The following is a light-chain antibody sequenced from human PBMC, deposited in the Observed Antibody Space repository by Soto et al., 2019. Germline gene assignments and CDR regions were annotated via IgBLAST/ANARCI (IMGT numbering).Light chain of an antibody. CDR2: GAS. Sequence: EIVLTQSPGTLSVSPGERATPSCRASQSVSSNLAWYQQIPGQAPRLLIYGASTRVTGIPARFSGSGSGTDFTLTISSLQSEDFAVYYCQQYNFWPQTFGLGTKVDIK. V-gene: IGKV3-15*01. J-gene: IGKJ1*01. CDR3: QQYNFWPQT. CDR1: QSVSSN.